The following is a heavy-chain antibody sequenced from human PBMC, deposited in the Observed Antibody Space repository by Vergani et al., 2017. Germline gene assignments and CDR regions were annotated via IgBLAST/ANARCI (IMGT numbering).Heavy chain of an antibody. CDR2: ISSSSSYI. CDR3: AREPPYYYDSSGYYSNGMDV. V-gene: IGHV3-21*01. Sequence: EVQLVESGGGLVKPGGSLRLSCAASGFTFSSYSMNWVRQAPGKGLEWVSSISSSSSYIYYADSVKGRFTISRDKAKNSLYLQMNSLRDEDTAVYYCAREPPYYYDSSGYYSNGMDVWGQGTTVTVSS. CDR1: GFTFSSYS. J-gene: IGHJ6*02. D-gene: IGHD3-22*01.